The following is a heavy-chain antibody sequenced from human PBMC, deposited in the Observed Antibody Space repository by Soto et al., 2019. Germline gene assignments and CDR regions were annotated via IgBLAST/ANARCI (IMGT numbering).Heavy chain of an antibody. CDR2: INAGNGNT. V-gene: IGHV1-3*01. Sequence: ASVKVSCKASGYTFTSYAMHWVRQAPGQRLEWMGWINAGNGNTKYSQKFQGRVTITRDTSTSTAYMELSSLRSEDTAVYYCARQGLVLPYYYYGMDVWGQGTTVTVSS. J-gene: IGHJ6*02. CDR1: GYTFTSYA. CDR3: ARQGLVLPYYYYGMDV. D-gene: IGHD6-19*01.